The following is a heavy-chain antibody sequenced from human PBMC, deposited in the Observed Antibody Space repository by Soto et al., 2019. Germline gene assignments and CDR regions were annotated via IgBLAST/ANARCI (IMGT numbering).Heavy chain of an antibody. V-gene: IGHV4-34*01. D-gene: IGHD2-2*01. Sequence: SETLSLTFAVYGGSFSGYYWSWIRQPPGRGLEWIVEINHSGSTSYKPSLKSRVTISVDTSKNQFSLKLSSVTGADTAVYYCAGRYFSSTSCFSYFYXWGKGTLVTASX. CDR2: INHSGST. CDR3: AGRYFSSTSCFSYFYX. J-gene: IGHJ4*02. CDR1: GGSFSGYY.